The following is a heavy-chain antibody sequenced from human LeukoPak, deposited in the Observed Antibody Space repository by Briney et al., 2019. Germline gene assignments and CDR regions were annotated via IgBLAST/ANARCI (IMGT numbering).Heavy chain of an antibody. Sequence: GGSLRLSCAASGFSFSSHAMNWVRQAPGKGLEWVSAISGSGSGTDYADSVKGRFTISRDNSKNTLYLQINSLRAEDTAVYYCAKDVRGYNRPVDYWGLGTLVTVSS. CDR1: GFSFSSHA. V-gene: IGHV3-23*01. J-gene: IGHJ4*02. CDR2: ISGSGSGT. D-gene: IGHD3-10*02. CDR3: AKDVRGYNRPVDY.